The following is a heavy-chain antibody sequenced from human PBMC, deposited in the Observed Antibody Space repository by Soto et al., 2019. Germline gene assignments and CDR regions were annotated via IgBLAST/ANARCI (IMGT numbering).Heavy chain of an antibody. J-gene: IGHJ4*02. Sequence: QVQLQQWGAGLLKPSETLSLTCAVYGGSFSTDYWSSIRQPPGKGLEWIGEINPSGGTNYNPSLKSRVTISVATSKNQFSLKLSSVTAADTAVYYCARVLAARASRDFDYWGQGTLVTVSS. CDR3: ARVLAARASRDFDY. V-gene: IGHV4-34*01. CDR2: INPSGGT. CDR1: GGSFSTDY. D-gene: IGHD6-6*01.